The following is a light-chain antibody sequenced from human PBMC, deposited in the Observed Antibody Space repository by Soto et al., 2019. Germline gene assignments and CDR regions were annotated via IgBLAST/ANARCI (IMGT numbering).Light chain of an antibody. J-gene: IGKJ3*01. V-gene: IGKV1-33*01. CDR3: QQYDNLFT. CDR1: QDISNY. CDR2: DAS. Sequence: DIQMTQSPSSLSASVGDRVTITCQASQDISNYLNWYQQNPGKAPKLLIYDASTLETGVPSRFSGSGAGTDITFTISSLQPEDIATYYCQQYDNLFTFGPGTKVDLK.